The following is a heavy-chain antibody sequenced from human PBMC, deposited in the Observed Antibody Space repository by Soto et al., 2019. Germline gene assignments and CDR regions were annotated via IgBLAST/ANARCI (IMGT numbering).Heavy chain of an antibody. CDR2: IIPIFGTA. V-gene: IGHV1-69*12. D-gene: IGHD6-19*01. J-gene: IGHJ6*02. Sequence: QVQLVQSGAEVKKPGSSVKVSCKASGGTFSSYAISWVRQAPGQGLEWMGGIIPIFGTANYAQKFQGRVTLAADESTSTAYMELSSLRSEDTPVYYCARSVAGTPDYYYYGMDVWGQGTTVTVSS. CDR3: ARSVAGTPDYYYYGMDV. CDR1: GGTFSSYA.